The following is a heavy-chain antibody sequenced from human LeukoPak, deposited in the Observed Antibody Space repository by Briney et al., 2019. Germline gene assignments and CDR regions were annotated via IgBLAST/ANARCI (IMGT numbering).Heavy chain of an antibody. CDR3: ARVPLYYYYGMDV. CDR1: GYTFTGYY. Sequence: ASVKVSCKASGYTFTGYYMHWVRQAPGQGLEWMGWINPNSGGTNYAQKFQGRVTMTRDTSTSTAYMELSRLRSDDTAVYYCARVPLYYYYGMDVWGQGTTVTVSS. V-gene: IGHV1-2*02. CDR2: INPNSGGT. J-gene: IGHJ6*02.